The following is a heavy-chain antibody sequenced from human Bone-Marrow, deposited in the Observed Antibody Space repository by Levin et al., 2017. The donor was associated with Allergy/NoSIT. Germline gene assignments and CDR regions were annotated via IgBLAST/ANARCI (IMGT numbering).Heavy chain of an antibody. J-gene: IGHJ6*02. V-gene: IGHV3-11*01. CDR2: ISSSGSTI. CDR3: ARASVREDGSSTSCYDGMDV. Sequence: PGGSLRLSCAASGFTFSDYYMSWIRQAPGKGLEWVSYISSSGSTIYYADSVKGRFTISRDNAKNSLYLQMNSLRAEDTAVYYCARASVREDGSSTSCYDGMDVWGQGATVTVSS. CDR1: GFTFSDYY. D-gene: IGHD2-2*01.